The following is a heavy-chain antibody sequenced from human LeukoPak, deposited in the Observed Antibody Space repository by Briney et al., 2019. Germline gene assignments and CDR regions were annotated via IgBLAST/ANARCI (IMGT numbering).Heavy chain of an antibody. Sequence: GRSLRLSCAASGFTFSSYAMHWVRQAPGKGLERVAVISYDGSNKYYADSVKGRFTISRDNSKNTLYLQMNSLRAEDTAVYYCASSDSYGYSSGFADYWGQGTLVTVSS. CDR3: ASSDSYGYSSGFADY. CDR2: ISYDGSNK. CDR1: GFTFSSYA. D-gene: IGHD6-19*01. J-gene: IGHJ4*02. V-gene: IGHV3-30-3*01.